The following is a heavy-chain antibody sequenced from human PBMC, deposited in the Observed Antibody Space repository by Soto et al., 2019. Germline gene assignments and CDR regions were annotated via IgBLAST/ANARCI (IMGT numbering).Heavy chain of an antibody. V-gene: IGHV4-34*12. CDR3: ASARWDF. D-gene: IGHD6-13*01. J-gene: IGHJ4*02. Sequence: QVQLHQWGAGLVKPSETLSLTCAVSGGSFTANYWAWFRQPPGKGLEWIGEVFHNGNTNYNPSLKSRVTVSADTSKNQFSLRLTSVTAADTAVYFCASARWDFWGQGTLVTVSS. CDR2: VFHNGNT. CDR1: GGSFTANY.